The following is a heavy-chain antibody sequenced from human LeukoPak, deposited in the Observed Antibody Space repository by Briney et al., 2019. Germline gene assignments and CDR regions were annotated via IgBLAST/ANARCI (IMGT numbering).Heavy chain of an antibody. CDR3: AKLWFGEIRNSRLMELDY. Sequence: PGGSLRLSCAASEFTFSSHVMSWVRQAPGKGLEWVAFIRYDGSNKYYADSVKGRFTISRDNSKNTLYLQMNSLRAEDTAVYYCAKLWFGEIRNSRLMELDYWGQGTLVTVSS. CDR2: IRYDGSNK. CDR1: EFTFSSHV. V-gene: IGHV3-30*02. D-gene: IGHD3-10*01. J-gene: IGHJ4*02.